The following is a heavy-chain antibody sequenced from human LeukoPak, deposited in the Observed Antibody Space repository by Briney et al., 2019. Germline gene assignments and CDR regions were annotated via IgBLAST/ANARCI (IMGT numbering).Heavy chain of an antibody. D-gene: IGHD4-17*01. V-gene: IGHV4-59*11. CDR2: ISYIGST. CDR3: ARDLVTVTKGFDI. CDR1: DDSFSSHY. Sequence: PSETLSLTCAVSDDSFSSHYWTWIRQPPGKGLEWIRYISYIGSTNYNPSFKSRVTISIDTSKNQFSLKLSSVTAADTAVYYCARDLVTVTKGFDIWGQGTMVSVSS. J-gene: IGHJ3*02.